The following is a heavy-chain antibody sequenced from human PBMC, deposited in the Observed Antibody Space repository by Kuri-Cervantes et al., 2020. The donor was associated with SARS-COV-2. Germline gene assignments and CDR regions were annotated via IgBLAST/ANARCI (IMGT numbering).Heavy chain of an antibody. CDR2: IIPIFGTA. CDR1: GGIFNIYA. J-gene: IGHJ4*02. CDR3: TTLIDY. V-gene: IGHV1-69*13. Sequence: SVKVSCKASGGIFNIYAINWVRQAPGQGLEWMGGIIPIFGTANYAQKFQGRVTITADESTSTAYMELSSLRSEDTAVYYCTTLIDYWGQGALVTVSS.